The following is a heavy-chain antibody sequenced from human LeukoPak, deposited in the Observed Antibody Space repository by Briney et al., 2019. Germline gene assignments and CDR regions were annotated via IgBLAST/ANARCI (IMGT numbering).Heavy chain of an antibody. D-gene: IGHD5-12*01. Sequence: GGSLRLSCAASGFTVSSNYMSWVRQAPGKGLEWVSVIYSGGSTYYADSVKGRFTISRDNSKNTLYLQMNSLRAEDTAVYYCAREYIYRKYYFDYWGQGTLVTVSS. CDR3: AREYIYRKYYFDY. CDR2: IYSGGST. CDR1: GFTVSSNY. V-gene: IGHV3-53*01. J-gene: IGHJ4*02.